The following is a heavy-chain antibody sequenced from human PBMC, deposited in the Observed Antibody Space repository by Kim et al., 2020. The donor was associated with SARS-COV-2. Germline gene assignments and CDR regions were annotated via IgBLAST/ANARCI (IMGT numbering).Heavy chain of an antibody. J-gene: IGHJ4*02. CDR3: SKVYNWNYRGLDY. V-gene: IGHV3-23*01. CDR1: GFTFSTYA. Sequence: GGSLRLSCTASGFTFSTYAMNWVRQAPGKGLEWVSTIGGGGNAASSAYSAKGRFTISRDSSKNTRYLQMNSLSAENTAVYYCSKVYNWNYRGLDYWGQRTRVPVSS. D-gene: IGHD1-1*01. CDR2: IGGGGNAA.